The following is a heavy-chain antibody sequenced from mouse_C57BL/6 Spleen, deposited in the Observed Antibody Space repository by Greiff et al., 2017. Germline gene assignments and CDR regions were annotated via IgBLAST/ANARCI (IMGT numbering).Heavy chain of an antibody. CDR3: ARDYDYADGTWFAY. J-gene: IGHJ3*01. V-gene: IGHV1-53*01. Sequence: QVQLQQPGTELVKPGASVKLSCKASGYTFTSYWMHWVKQRPGQGLEWIGNINPSNGGTNYNEKFKSKATLTVDKSSSTAYMQLSRPTSEDSAVYFCARDYDYADGTWFAYWGQGTLVTVSA. CDR2: INPSNGGT. D-gene: IGHD2-4*01. CDR1: GYTFTSYW.